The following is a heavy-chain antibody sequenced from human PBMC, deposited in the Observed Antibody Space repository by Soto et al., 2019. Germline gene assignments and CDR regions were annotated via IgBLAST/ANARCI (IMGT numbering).Heavy chain of an antibody. CDR3: ARDRRTIAAAVDY. Sequence: ASVKLCCKASCYTFTSYGISWVRQAPGQGLEWMGWISAYNGNTSYAQKLQGRVTMTTDTPTSTAYMELRSLRSDDTAVYYCARDRRTIAAAVDYWGQGTLVTVSS. CDR1: CYTFTSYG. V-gene: IGHV1-18*04. J-gene: IGHJ4*02. CDR2: ISAYNGNT. D-gene: IGHD6-13*01.